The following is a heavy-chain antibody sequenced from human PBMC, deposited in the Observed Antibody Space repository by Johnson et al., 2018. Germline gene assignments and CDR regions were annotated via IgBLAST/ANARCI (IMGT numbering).Heavy chain of an antibody. J-gene: IGHJ1*01. D-gene: IGHD6-19*01. V-gene: IGHV3-30*18. CDR3: AKDRYSSGREYFQH. CDR2: ISYDGSNT. Sequence: VQLVESGGGVVQPGRSXRLSCAASGFTFSSYGMHWVRPAPGKGLVWVAVISYDGSNTYYADSVKGRFTISRDNSKNTRYRQMNSLRAEDTAVYYCAKDRYSSGREYFQHWGQGTLVTVSS. CDR1: GFTFSSYG.